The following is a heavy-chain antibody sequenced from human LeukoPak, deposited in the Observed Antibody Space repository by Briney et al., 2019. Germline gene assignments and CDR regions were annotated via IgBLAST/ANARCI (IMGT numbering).Heavy chain of an antibody. J-gene: IGHJ6*04. CDR2: ISSSSSYT. CDR1: GFTFSYYY. CDR3: ARDYYGSGKRRDYYYYGMDV. Sequence: GGSLRLSCAASGFTFSYYYMSWIRQAPGKGLEWVSYISSSSSYTNYADSVKGRFTISRDNAKNSLYLQMNSLRAEDTAVYYCARDYYGSGKRRDYYYYGMDVWGKGTTVTVSS. V-gene: IGHV3-11*06. D-gene: IGHD3-10*01.